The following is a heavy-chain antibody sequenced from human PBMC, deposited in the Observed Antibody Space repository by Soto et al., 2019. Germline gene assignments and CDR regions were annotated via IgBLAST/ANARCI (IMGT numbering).Heavy chain of an antibody. D-gene: IGHD3-9*01. V-gene: IGHV4-31*03. CDR3: ARDVHDILTGWGAFDI. J-gene: IGHJ3*02. CDR1: GGSISSGGYY. Sequence: PSETLSLTCTVSGGSISSGGYYWSWIRQHPGKGLEWIGYIYYSGSTYYNPSLKSRVTISVDTSKNQFSLKLSSVTAADTAVYYCARDVHDILTGWGAFDIWGQGTMVTVSS. CDR2: IYYSGST.